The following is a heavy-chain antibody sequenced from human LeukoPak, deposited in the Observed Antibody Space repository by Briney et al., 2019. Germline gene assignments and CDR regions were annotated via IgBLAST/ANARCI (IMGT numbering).Heavy chain of an antibody. CDR3: ARVNGWYYFDY. D-gene: IGHD6-19*01. CDR1: GFTFSDHY. J-gene: IGHJ4*02. Sequence: GGSLRLSCAASGFTFSDHYMDWVRQAPGEGLEWVGRTRNKANSYTTEYAASVKGRFTISRDDSKNSLYLQMNSLKTEDTAVYYCARVNGWYYFDYWGQGTLVTVSS. CDR2: TRNKANSYTT. V-gene: IGHV3-72*01.